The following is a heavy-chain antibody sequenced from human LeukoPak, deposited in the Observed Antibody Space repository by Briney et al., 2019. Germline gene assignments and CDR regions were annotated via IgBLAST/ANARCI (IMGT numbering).Heavy chain of an antibody. CDR3: ARALTYYYDSSGPQSNWFDP. CDR2: IYYSGST. CDR1: GGSISSSSYY. Sequence: NPSETLSLTCTVSGGSISSSSYYWGWIRQPPGKGLEWIGSIYYSGSTYYNPSLKSRVTISVDTSKNQFSLKLSSVTAADTAVYYCARALTYYYDSSGPQSNWFDPWGQGTLVTVSS. V-gene: IGHV4-39*07. J-gene: IGHJ5*02. D-gene: IGHD3-22*01.